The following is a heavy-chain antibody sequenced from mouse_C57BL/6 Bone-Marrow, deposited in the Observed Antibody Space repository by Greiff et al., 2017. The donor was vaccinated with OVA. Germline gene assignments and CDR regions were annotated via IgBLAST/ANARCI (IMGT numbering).Heavy chain of an antibody. CDR3: ARHRDYGSFFDY. CDR2: ISSGGSYT. J-gene: IGHJ2*01. Sequence: EVKVVESGGDLVKPGGSLKLSCAASGFTFSSYGMSWVRQTPDKRLEWVATISSGGSYTYYPDSVKGRFTMSRDNAKNTRYLQMRSLKSEDTAMDDCARHRDYGSFFDYWGQGTTLTVSS. V-gene: IGHV5-6*01. CDR1: GFTFSSYG. D-gene: IGHD1-1*01.